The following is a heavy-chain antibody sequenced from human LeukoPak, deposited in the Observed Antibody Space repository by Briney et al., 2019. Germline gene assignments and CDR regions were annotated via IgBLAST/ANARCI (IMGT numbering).Heavy chain of an antibody. V-gene: IGHV1-2*02. CDR2: INPNNGGT. D-gene: IGHD3-10*01. CDR3: ARDWNYYGSGSYPDY. J-gene: IGHJ4*02. Sequence: GASVKVSCKASGYTFTGYYMHWVRQAPGQGLEWMGWINPNNGGTDYAQKFQGRVTMTRDTSISTAYMELSRLRSDDTAVYYCARDWNYYGSGSYPDYWGQGTLVTVSS. CDR1: GYTFTGYY.